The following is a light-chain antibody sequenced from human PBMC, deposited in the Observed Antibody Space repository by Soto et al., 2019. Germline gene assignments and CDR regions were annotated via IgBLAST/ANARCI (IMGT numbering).Light chain of an antibody. CDR1: HDINNY. V-gene: IGKV1-33*01. Sequence: DIQMTQSPSSLSASVGDRVTIICQASHDINNYLNWCQQKPGKAPKLLIYDSSNLEIGVPSRFSGSGYGTRFSFTISSLQPEDIATYYCQQFDNLPFTFGQGTRLEIK. CDR2: DSS. CDR3: QQFDNLPFT. J-gene: IGKJ5*01.